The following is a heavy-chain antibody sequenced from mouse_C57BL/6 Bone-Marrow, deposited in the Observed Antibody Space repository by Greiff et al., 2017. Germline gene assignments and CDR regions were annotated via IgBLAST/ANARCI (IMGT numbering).Heavy chain of an antibody. CDR2: IDPENGDT. V-gene: IGHV14-4*01. CDR1: GFNIKDDY. Sequence: VQLQQSGAELVRPGASVKLSCTASGFNIKDDYMHWVKQRPEQGLEWIGWIDPENGDTEYASKFQGKATITADTSSNTAYLQLSSLTSEDTAVYYCTRITTVVATDWGQGTTLTVSS. CDR3: TRITTVVATD. D-gene: IGHD1-1*01. J-gene: IGHJ2*01.